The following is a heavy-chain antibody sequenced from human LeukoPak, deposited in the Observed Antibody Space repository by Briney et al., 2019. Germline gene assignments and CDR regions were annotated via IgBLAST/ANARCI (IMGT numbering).Heavy chain of an antibody. V-gene: IGHV1-18*01. CDR3: ARSTPKTNSGKLHFAMDV. CDR2: VSTYNANT. J-gene: IGHJ6*03. CDR1: GYIFTKYG. Sequence: ASVKVSCKAVGYIFTKYGIVWVRQAPGQALQWIGWVSTYNANTDSVQPFQGRVTMTTDTSTDTAYMELRGLRSDDTALYFCARSTPKTNSGKLHFAMDVWGKGTPVIVSS. D-gene: IGHD1-1*01.